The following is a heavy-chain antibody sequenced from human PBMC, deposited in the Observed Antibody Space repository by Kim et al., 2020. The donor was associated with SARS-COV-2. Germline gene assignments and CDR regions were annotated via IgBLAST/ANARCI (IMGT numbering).Heavy chain of an antibody. V-gene: IGHV3-33*01. Sequence: YHAAAVTGRFTIDRDKSQNTLYLPMNSLTAEDTAVYYCARGRGSYYYYIDVWGKGTTVTVSS. CDR3: ARGRGSYYYYIDV. J-gene: IGHJ6*03.